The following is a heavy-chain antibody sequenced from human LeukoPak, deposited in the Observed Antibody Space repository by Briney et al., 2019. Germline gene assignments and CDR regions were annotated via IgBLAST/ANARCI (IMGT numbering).Heavy chain of an antibody. CDR3: ARTTVTVSHFDY. Sequence: PSETLSLTCTVSGGSISSSSYYWGWIRQPPGKGLEWIGSIYYSGSTYYNPSLKSRVTISIDTSKNQFSLKLSSVTAADTAVYYCARTTVTVSHFDYWGQGTLVTVSS. D-gene: IGHD4-17*01. CDR1: GGSISSSSYY. J-gene: IGHJ4*02. V-gene: IGHV4-39*01. CDR2: IYYSGST.